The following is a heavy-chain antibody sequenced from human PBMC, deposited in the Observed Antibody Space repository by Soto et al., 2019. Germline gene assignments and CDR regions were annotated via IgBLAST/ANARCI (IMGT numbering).Heavy chain of an antibody. Sequence: LGCTLSRDTVKILLWTVIRQSAGKGLEWIGRIYSSGSTNYNPSLRSRVTMSVDTSKNQFSLKLNSVTAADTAVYYCARSSHKDCWFDLCAEPILVTLS. D-gene: IGHD6-13*01. CDR3: ARSSHKDCWFDL. CDR1: RDTVKILL. V-gene: IGHV4-4*07. J-gene: IGHJ5*02. CDR2: IYSSGST.